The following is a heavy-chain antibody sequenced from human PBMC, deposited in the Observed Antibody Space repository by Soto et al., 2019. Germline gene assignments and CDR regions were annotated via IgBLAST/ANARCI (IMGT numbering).Heavy chain of an antibody. Sequence: GGSLRLSCAASGFTFSNAWMSWVRQAPGKGLEWVGRIKSKTDGGTTDYAAPVKGRFTIPRDDSKNTLYLQMNSLKTKDTAVYYCTTTPQRPYSRDYWGQGTLVPVSS. J-gene: IGHJ4*02. CDR2: IKSKTDGGTT. CDR1: GFTFSNAW. V-gene: IGHV3-15*01. D-gene: IGHD1-26*01. CDR3: TTTPQRPYSRDY.